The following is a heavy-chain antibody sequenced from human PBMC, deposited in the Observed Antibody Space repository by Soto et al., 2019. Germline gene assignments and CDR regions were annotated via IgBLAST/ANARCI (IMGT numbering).Heavy chain of an antibody. CDR3: ATGGISRTLGWARQDNWFDP. CDR2: FDPEDGET. CDR1: GYTLTELS. Sequence: VSSVKVTRKVSGYTLTELSMHWVGPAPGKGLEWMGGFDPEDGETIYAQKFQGRVHMTEDTSTETAYTELSSLRSEDTAVYYCATGGISRTLGWARQDNWFDPWGQGTLVTVSS. D-gene: IGHD1-7*01. V-gene: IGHV1-24*01. J-gene: IGHJ5*02.